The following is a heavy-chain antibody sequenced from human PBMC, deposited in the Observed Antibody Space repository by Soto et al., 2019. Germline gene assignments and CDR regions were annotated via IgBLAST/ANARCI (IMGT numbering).Heavy chain of an antibody. D-gene: IGHD3-9*01. CDR2: ISGSGGST. V-gene: IGHV3-23*01. CDR3: TKGTGYDIVAAYLAFDI. J-gene: IGHJ3*02. CDR1: GFTFSSYA. Sequence: EVQLLESVGGLVQPVGSLRLSCAASGFTFSSYAMSWVRQSPGKGLEWVSAISGSGGSTYYADSVKCRFTITRDTTKNTLYLQMSIMRAEATAVYYFTKGTGYDIVAAYLAFDIWGHGTMVTVSS.